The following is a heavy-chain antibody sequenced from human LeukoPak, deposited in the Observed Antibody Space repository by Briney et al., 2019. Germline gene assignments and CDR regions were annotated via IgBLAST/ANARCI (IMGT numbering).Heavy chain of an antibody. V-gene: IGHV4-39*01. Sequence: PSETLSLTCTVSGGSISSSSYYWGWIRQPPGKGLEWIGSIYYSGSTYYNPSLKSRVTISVDTSKNQFSLKLSSVTAADAAVCYCARGGIAVAVEPFDYWGQGTLVTVSS. CDR3: ARGGIAVAVEPFDY. CDR1: GGSISSSSYY. J-gene: IGHJ4*02. CDR2: IYYSGST. D-gene: IGHD6-19*01.